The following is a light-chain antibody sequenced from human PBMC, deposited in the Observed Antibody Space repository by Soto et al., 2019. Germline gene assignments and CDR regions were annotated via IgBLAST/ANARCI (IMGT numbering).Light chain of an antibody. CDR3: QQYTSSPALT. J-gene: IGKJ4*01. CDR2: DAS. CDR1: QTLINTY. V-gene: IGKV3-20*01. Sequence: EIVLTQAPGTLSLSPGDRVTLSCRASQTLINTYLAWYQQRPGLAPRLLIYDASTRAPGIPDRFSGSGSGTDSTLTISRLEPEDFAVYYCQQYTSSPALTFGGGTRVDIK.